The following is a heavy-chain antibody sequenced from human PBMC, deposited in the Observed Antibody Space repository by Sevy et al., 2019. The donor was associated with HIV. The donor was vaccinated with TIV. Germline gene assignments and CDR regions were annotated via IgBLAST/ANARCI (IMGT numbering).Heavy chain of an antibody. D-gene: IGHD6-19*01. CDR3: TRDRTYSSGWLGNYYYDMDV. Sequence: ASVKVSCKASGYTFTGYYIHWVRQAPGQGLEWMGWINPNTGGTNFAQKFQGWVTMTRDTSITTAYMELSRLRSGDTAVYYCTRDRTYSSGWLGNYYYDMDVWGQGTTVTVSS. CDR2: INPNTGGT. CDR1: GYTFTGYY. J-gene: IGHJ6*02. V-gene: IGHV1-2*04.